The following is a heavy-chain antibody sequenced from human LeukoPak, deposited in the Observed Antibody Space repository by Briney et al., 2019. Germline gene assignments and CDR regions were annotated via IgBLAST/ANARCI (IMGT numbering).Heavy chain of an antibody. J-gene: IGHJ4*02. CDR3: ASDVSGWYEFDY. CDR1: GFTFSSYW. V-gene: IGHV3-7*01. D-gene: IGHD6-19*01. Sequence: GGSLRLSCAASGFTFSSYWMSWVRQAPRKGLEWVANIKQDGSEKYYVDSVKGRFTISRDNAKNSLYLQMNSLRAEDTAVYYCASDVSGWYEFDYWGQGTLVTVSS. CDR2: IKQDGSEK.